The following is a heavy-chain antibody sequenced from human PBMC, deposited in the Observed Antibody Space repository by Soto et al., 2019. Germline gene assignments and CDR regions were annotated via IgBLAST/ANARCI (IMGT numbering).Heavy chain of an antibody. Sequence: VQFVQSGAEVKKPGASVKVSCQASGYTCISYSVHWVRQAPGQRLEWMGYINVGNGNTKYSQKLQGRVTITKDTSASTAYLELSSLRSEDTTVYYCARSVNVAFDYWGQGTLVTVSS. J-gene: IGHJ4*02. CDR3: ARSVNVAFDY. V-gene: IGHV1-3*01. CDR2: INVGNGNT. CDR1: GYTCISYS. D-gene: IGHD3-3*01.